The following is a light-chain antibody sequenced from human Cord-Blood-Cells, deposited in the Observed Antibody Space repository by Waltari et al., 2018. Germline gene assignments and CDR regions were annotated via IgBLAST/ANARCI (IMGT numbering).Light chain of an antibody. CDR2: EVS. CDR1: SSDVWSYNL. CDR3: CSYAGSNV. Sequence: QSALTQPASVSGSPGQSITIPCTGTSSDVWSYNLVSWYQQHPGKAPKLMIYEVSKRPSGVSNRFSGSKSGNTASLTISGLQAEDEADYYCCSYAGSNVFGTGTKVTVL. V-gene: IGLV2-23*02. J-gene: IGLJ1*01.